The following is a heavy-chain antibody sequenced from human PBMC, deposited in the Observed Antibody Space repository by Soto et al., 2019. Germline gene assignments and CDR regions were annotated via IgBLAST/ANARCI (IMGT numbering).Heavy chain of an antibody. CDR1: GFTFSSYA. J-gene: IGHJ3*02. Sequence: GGSLRLSCAASGFTFSSYAMHWVRQAPGKGLEWVAVISYDGSNKYYADSVKGRFTISRDNSKNTLYLQMNSLRAEDTAMYYCARGPVEYYYDSSGYYYGLPAFDIWGQGTMVTVSS. V-gene: IGHV3-30-3*01. CDR2: ISYDGSNK. CDR3: ARGPVEYYYDSSGYYYGLPAFDI. D-gene: IGHD3-22*01.